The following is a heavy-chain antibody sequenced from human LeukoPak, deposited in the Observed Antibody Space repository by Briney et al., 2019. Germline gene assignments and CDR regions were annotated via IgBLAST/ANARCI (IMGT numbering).Heavy chain of an antibody. V-gene: IGHV3-7*01. CDR3: ARDIYRGSTSCYTWNCHDAFDI. J-gene: IGHJ3*02. CDR1: GFTFSSYV. Sequence: GGSLRLSCAASGFTFSSYVISSVREAPGKELEGGADIKEDGSEKYYVASVKGRFTISRDNAKDSLYLQMNSLRAEDTAVYYCARDIYRGSTSCYTWNCHDAFDIWGQGTMVTVSS. D-gene: IGHD2-2*02. CDR2: IKEDGSEK.